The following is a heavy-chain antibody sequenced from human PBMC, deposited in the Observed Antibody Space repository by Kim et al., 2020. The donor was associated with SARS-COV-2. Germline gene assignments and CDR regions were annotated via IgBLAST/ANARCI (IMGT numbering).Heavy chain of an antibody. CDR2: IYYSAST. D-gene: IGHD3-10*01. CDR3: AGSGYYGSGSHDP. Sequence: SETLSLTCTVSGGSISSSSYYWGWIRQPPGTGLEWIGSIYYSASTYYTPSLKSRVTISVDTSKNQFSLQLSSVTAADTAVYDCAGSGYYGSGSHDPWGQGTRVTVSS. J-gene: IGHJ5*02. V-gene: IGHV4-39*01. CDR1: GGSISSSSYY.